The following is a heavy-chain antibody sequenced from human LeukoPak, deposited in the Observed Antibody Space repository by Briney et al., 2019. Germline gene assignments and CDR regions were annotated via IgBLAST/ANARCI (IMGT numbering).Heavy chain of an antibody. D-gene: IGHD1-7*01. CDR1: GSTFNTYG. J-gene: IGHJ5*01. CDR2: IRFDGSDK. Sequence: GGSLRLSCAASGSTFNTYGMHWVRQAPGKGLEWVAFIRFDGSDKYYADSVKGRFTISRDTSKSTLYLQMNSLRGGDTAVYYCAKEWNNWNYENWFDSWGQGTLVTVSS. V-gene: IGHV3-30*02. CDR3: AKEWNNWNYENWFDS.